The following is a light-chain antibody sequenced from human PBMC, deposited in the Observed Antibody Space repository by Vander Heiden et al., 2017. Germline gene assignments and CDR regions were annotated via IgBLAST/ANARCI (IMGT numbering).Light chain of an antibody. V-gene: IGLV2-14*03. CDR2: DVS. CDR3: SSYRSSSSTPYV. J-gene: IGLJ1*01. Sequence: QSPLTQPASVSGSPGQSITISCTGTSSDVGGYNYVSWYQQHPGKAPKLMVFDVSNRPSGVSNRFSGSKSGDTASLTISGLQADDEADYYCSSYRSSSSTPYVFGTGTKVTVL. CDR1: SSDVGGYNY.